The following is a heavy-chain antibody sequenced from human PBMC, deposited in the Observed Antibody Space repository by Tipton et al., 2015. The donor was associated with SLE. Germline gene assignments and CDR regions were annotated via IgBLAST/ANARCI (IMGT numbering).Heavy chain of an antibody. J-gene: IGHJ4*02. CDR3: AKYASGTMFEY. D-gene: IGHD3-10*01. V-gene: IGHV4-34*01. Sequence: GLVKPSETLSLTCAVFGGSFSGYSWSWIRQPPGKGLEWVGESNPSGNTNYNPSLKSRVTISVDTSKNQFSLRLTSVTAADTAVYYCAKYASGTMFEYWGQGTLVTVSS. CDR1: GGSFSGYS. CDR2: SNPSGNT.